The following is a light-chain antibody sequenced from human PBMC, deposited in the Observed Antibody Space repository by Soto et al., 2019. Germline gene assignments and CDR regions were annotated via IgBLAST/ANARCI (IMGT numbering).Light chain of an antibody. CDR3: QQSYSTPWT. CDR2: AAS. Sequence: DVQMTHSPSSLSSSLVDIVTITCLTSQSISTFLHWYQQKQAEAPKLLIYAASSLQSGVPSRFSGSGSGTDFTLTITSLQPEDFATYYCQQSYSTPWTFGQGTKVDIK. J-gene: IGKJ1*01. CDR1: QSISTF. V-gene: IGKV1-39*01.